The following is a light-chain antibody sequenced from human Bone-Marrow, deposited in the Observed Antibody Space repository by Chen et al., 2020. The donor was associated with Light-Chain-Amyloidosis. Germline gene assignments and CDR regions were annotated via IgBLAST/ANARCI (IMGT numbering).Light chain of an antibody. CDR2: EVT. CDR1: SSDVGGDNH. V-gene: IGLV2-14*01. CDR3: SSYTITNTLV. Sequence: QSALTQPPSVSGSPGQSTPSSCSRTSSDVGGDNHVSWYQQHPDKVPKLMIYEVTNRPSWVPDRFSGCKSDNTASLTISGLQTEDEADYVCSSYTITNTLVFGSGTRVTVL. J-gene: IGLJ1*01.